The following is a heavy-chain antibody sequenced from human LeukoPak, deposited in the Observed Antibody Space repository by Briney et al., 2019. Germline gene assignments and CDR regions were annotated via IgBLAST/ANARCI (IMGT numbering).Heavy chain of an antibody. V-gene: IGHV3-21*01. CDR3: ARNDYGDYEIDY. Sequence: GGSLRLSCASSGFTFSTYSMSWVRQAPGKGLEWVSYISRSASSMYYADSVKGRFTTSRDNAKNSLYLQMNSLRAEDTAIYFCARNDYGDYEIDYWGQGTLVTVSS. CDR1: GFTFSTYS. D-gene: IGHD4-17*01. CDR2: ISRSASSM. J-gene: IGHJ4*02.